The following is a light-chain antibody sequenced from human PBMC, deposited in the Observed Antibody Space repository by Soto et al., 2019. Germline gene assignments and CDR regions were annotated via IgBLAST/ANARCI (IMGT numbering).Light chain of an antibody. CDR2: KVS. CDR3: MQGTHWPWT. Sequence: DVVMTQSPLSLPVTLGQPASISCRSSQSLIHSDGDTYLNWLQQRPGQSPRRLIYKVSDRDSGVPDRFSGSGSGTEFTLKISRVEAEDVGIYYCMQGTHWPWTFGQGTEVEIK. CDR1: QSLIHSDGDTY. J-gene: IGKJ1*01. V-gene: IGKV2-30*02.